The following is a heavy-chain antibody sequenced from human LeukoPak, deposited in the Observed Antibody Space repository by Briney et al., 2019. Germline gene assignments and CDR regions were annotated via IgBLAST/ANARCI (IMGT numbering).Heavy chain of an antibody. V-gene: IGHV3-30*02. J-gene: IGHJ4*02. CDR2: IRYDGSNK. D-gene: IGHD5-24*01. Sequence: GGSLRLSCAASGFTFSSYGMHWVRQAPGKGLEWVAFIRYDGSNKYYADSVKGRFTISRDNSKNTLYLQMNSLRAEDTAVYYCARVGGEMAPQPGDYWGQGTLVTVSS. CDR3: ARVGGEMAPQPGDY. CDR1: GFTFSSYG.